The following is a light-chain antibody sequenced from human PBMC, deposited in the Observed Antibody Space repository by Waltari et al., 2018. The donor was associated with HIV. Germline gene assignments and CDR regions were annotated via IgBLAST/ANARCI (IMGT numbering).Light chain of an antibody. V-gene: IGLV8-61*01. CDR2: NTN. J-gene: IGLJ3*02. CDR1: SGSVSTGYY. Sequence: QTVVTQEPSISVSPGGTITLTCALSSGSVSTGYYPGWYQQTPGQAPRTLIYNTNIRSSGVPDRFSGSIVGNKAALTITGAQPDDESHYYCVLYMGSGREFGGGTRLTVL. CDR3: VLYMGSGRE.